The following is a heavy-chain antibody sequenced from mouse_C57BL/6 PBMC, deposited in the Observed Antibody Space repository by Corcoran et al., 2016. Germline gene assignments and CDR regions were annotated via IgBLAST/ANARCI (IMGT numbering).Heavy chain of an antibody. Sequence: QVQLQQSGAELVKPGASVKISCKASGYAFSSYWMNWVKQRPGKGLEWIGQIYPGDGDTNYNGKFKGKATLTADKSSSTAYMQLSSLTSEDSAVYFCARGSIPTVVGYWGQGTTLTVSS. D-gene: IGHD1-1*01. CDR2: IYPGDGDT. CDR1: GYAFSSYW. J-gene: IGHJ2*01. V-gene: IGHV1-80*01. CDR3: ARGSIPTVVGY.